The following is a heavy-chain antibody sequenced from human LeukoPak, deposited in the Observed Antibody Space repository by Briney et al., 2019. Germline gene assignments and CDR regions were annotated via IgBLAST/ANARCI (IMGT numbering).Heavy chain of an antibody. CDR1: GGSIRSTSYY. CDR2: IYYSGST. D-gene: IGHD1-20*01. J-gene: IGHJ4*02. V-gene: IGHV4-39*07. CDR3: ATGITGTTRTFDY. Sequence: PSETLSLTCTVSGGSIRSTSYYWGCIRQPPGKGLEWIGSIYYSGSTYYNPSLKSRVTISVDTSKNQFSLKLSSVTAADTAVYYCATGITGTTRTFDYWGQGTLVTVSS.